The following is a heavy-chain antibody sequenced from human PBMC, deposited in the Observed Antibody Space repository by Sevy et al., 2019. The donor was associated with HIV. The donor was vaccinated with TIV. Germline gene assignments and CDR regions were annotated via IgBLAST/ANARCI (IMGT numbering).Heavy chain of an antibody. CDR1: GFTFSSYG. D-gene: IGHD3-3*01. CDR3: ANRPNYDFWSGYYPNPGAFDI. Sequence: GESLKISCAASGFTFSSYGMHWVRQAPGKGLEWVAVISYDGSNKYYADSVKGRFTISRDNSKNTLYLQMNSLRAEDTAVYYCANRPNYDFWSGYYPNPGAFDIWGQGTMVTVSS. J-gene: IGHJ3*02. CDR2: ISYDGSNK. V-gene: IGHV3-30*18.